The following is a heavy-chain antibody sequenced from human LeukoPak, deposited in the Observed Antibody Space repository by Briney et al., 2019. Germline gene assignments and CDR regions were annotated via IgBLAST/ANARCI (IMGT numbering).Heavy chain of an antibody. D-gene: IGHD6-13*01. CDR2: ISYDGSNK. Sequence: AGGSLRLSCAASGFTFSSYGMHWVRQAPGKGLEWVAVISYDGSNKYYADSVKGRFTISRDNSKNTLYLQMNSLRAEDTAVYCCARDGSSWSRWGYFDYWGQGTLVTVSS. V-gene: IGHV3-30*03. CDR1: GFTFSSYG. J-gene: IGHJ4*02. CDR3: ARDGSSWSRWGYFDY.